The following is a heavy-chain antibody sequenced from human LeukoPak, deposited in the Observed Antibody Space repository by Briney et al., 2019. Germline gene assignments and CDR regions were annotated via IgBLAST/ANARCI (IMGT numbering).Heavy chain of an antibody. CDR1: GFTFSNAW. V-gene: IGHV3-66*01. Sequence: GGSLRLSCAASGFTFSNAWMSWVRQVPGKGLEWLSVIYSGGSAYYAESVKGRFTISRDNSKNTLYLHMNSLRAEDTAVYYCARELGIAASYFDYWGQGTLVTVSS. CDR3: ARELGIAASYFDY. CDR2: IYSGGSA. J-gene: IGHJ4*02. D-gene: IGHD6-13*01.